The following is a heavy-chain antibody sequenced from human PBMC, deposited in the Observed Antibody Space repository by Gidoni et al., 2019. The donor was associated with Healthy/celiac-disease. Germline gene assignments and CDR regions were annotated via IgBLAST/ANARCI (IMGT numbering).Heavy chain of an antibody. CDR2: IRGSGGRT. CDR3: AKDRWQLGDFDY. J-gene: IGHJ4*02. V-gene: IGHV3-23*01. Sequence: EVQLLESGGGLVQPGGSLRLSCAASGFTFSSYAMSGVRQAPGKGLEWVSAIRGSGGRTYYADSVKGRFTISRDNSKNTLYLQMNSLRAEDTAVYYCAKDRWQLGDFDYWGQGTLVTVSS. D-gene: IGHD6-13*01. CDR1: GFTFSSYA.